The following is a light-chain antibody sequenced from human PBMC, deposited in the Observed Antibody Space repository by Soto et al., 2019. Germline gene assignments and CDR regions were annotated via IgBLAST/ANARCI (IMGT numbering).Light chain of an antibody. CDR2: GAF. CDR3: QVYS. CDR1: QSLSSRH. Sequence: VLTQSPGTLSLSPGERGTLSCRASQSLSSRHLAWYQQKPGQAPRLIIYGAFSRAAGIPDRFSGSGSGTDFTLTISRLEPEDFAVYYCQVYSFGQGTRLELK. V-gene: IGKV3-20*01. J-gene: IGKJ2*03.